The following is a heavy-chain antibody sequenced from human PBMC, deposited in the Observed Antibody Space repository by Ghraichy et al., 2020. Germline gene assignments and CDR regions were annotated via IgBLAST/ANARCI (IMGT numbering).Heavy chain of an antibody. V-gene: IGHV3-23*01. CDR3: AKDFNIEAAGRSFQY. CDR2: ISSSGDRT. Sequence: LSLTCAASGFSFHRYAMTWVRQAPGKGLEWVSGISSSGDRTYYADSVKGRFTISRDNSKSTLSVQMNSLRAEDTAVYYCAKDFNIEAAGRSFQYWGQGTLVIVSS. CDR1: GFSFHRYA. J-gene: IGHJ1*01. D-gene: IGHD6-13*01.